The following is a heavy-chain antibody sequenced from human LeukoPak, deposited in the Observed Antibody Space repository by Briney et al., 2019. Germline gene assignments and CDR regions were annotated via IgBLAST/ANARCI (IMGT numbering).Heavy chain of an antibody. Sequence: ASVNVSCKASGYTFSGHYMHWVRQAPGQGLEWMGWINPNGDDTNYAQKFQGRVTMTRDTSISTAYMELNRLRADDTALYYCATDPPNPGNYYDYWGQGTLVTVSS. CDR3: ATDPPNPGNYYDY. J-gene: IGHJ4*02. CDR2: INPNGDDT. V-gene: IGHV1-2*02. D-gene: IGHD3-10*01. CDR1: GYTFSGHY.